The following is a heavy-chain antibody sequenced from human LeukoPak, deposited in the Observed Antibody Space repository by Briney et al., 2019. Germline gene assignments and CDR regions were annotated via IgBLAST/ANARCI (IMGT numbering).Heavy chain of an antibody. D-gene: IGHD2-2*01. V-gene: IGHV3-23*01. CDR2: ISGSGGST. Sequence: GGSLRLSCAASGFTFSSYAMSWVRQAPGKGLEWVSAISGSGGSTYYADSVKGRFTISRDNSKNTLYLQMNSLRAEDTAVYYCAKDFDIVVVPAAGNRNRYYYGMDVWGQGTTVTVSS. J-gene: IGHJ6*02. CDR1: GFTFSSYA. CDR3: AKDFDIVVVPAAGNRNRYYYGMDV.